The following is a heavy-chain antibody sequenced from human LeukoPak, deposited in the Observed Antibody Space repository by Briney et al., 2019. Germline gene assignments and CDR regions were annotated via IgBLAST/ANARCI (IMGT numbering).Heavy chain of an antibody. D-gene: IGHD2-2*01. V-gene: IGHV1-18*01. CDR3: ARDACSSTSCYRDY. J-gene: IGHJ4*02. Sequence: ASVKVSCMASGYTFTSYGISWVRQAPGQGLEWMGWISAYNGNTNYAQKLQGRVTMTTDTSTSTAYMEMRSLRSDDTAVYYCARDACSSTSCYRDYWGQGTLVTVSS. CDR1: GYTFTSYG. CDR2: ISAYNGNT.